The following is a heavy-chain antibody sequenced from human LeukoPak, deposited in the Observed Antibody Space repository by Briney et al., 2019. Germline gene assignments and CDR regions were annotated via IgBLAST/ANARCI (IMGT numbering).Heavy chain of an antibody. CDR3: ARDQRSSGFDY. J-gene: IGHJ4*02. Sequence: GGSLRLSCAASGFTFSSYSMNWVRQAPGKGLEWVSYISSSSSTIYYADSVKSRFTISRDNAKNSLYLQMNSLRAEDTAVYYCARDQRSSGFDYWGQGTLVTVSS. V-gene: IGHV3-48*01. D-gene: IGHD1-26*01. CDR1: GFTFSSYS. CDR2: ISSSSSTI.